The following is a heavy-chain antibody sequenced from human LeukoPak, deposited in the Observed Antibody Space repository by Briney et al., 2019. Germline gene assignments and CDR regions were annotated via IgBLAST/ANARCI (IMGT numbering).Heavy chain of an antibody. CDR1: GFTFTSSA. CDR3: AADPANYYYYGMDV. V-gene: IGHV1-58*02. CDR2: IVVGSGNT. J-gene: IGHJ6*02. Sequence: TSVKVSCKASGFTFTSSAMQWVRQARGQRLEWIGWIVVGSGNTNYAQKFQERVTITRDMSTSTAYMELSSLRSEDTAVYYCAADPANYYYYGMDVWGRGTTVTVSS.